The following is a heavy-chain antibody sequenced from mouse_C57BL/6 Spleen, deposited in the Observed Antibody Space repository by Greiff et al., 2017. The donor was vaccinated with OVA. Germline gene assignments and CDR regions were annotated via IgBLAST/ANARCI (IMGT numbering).Heavy chain of an antibody. CDR2: IDPISGGT. Sequence: QVQLQQPGAELVKPGASVKLSCKASGYTFTSYWMHWVKQRPGRGLEWIGRIDPISGGTKYNEKFKSKATLTVDKPSSTAYMQLSSLTSEDSAVYYCARWGSSGAMDYWGQGTSVTVSS. J-gene: IGHJ4*01. CDR1: GYTFTSYW. D-gene: IGHD1-1*01. CDR3: ARWGSSGAMDY. V-gene: IGHV1-72*01.